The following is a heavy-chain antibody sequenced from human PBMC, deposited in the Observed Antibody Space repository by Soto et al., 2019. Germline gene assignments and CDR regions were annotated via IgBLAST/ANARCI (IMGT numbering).Heavy chain of an antibody. V-gene: IGHV3-23*01. D-gene: IGHD6-13*01. CDR3: AKFWGPVTAAVDDY. CDR2: IRGSGENK. CDR1: GFTFMSYS. Sequence: AGSLRLSCVASGFTFMSYSMSWVRQIPGKGLEWVSGIRGSGENKIYAESVKGRFTISRDNSKNTLYLQMNGLRSEDTAVYYCAKFWGPVTAAVDDYWGQGTLVIVSS. J-gene: IGHJ4*02.